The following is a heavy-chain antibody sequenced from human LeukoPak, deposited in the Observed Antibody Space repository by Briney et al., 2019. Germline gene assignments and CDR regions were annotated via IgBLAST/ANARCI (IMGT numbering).Heavy chain of an antibody. V-gene: IGHV4-34*01. CDR1: GGSFSGYY. Sequence: PSETLSLTCAVYGGSFSGYYWSWIRQPPGKGLEWIGEINHSGSTNYNPSLKSRVTISVDTSKNQFSLKLSSVTAADTAVYYCARLLTYYDFWSGPRYNWFDPWGQGTLVTVSS. CDR2: INHSGST. J-gene: IGHJ5*02. D-gene: IGHD3-3*01. CDR3: ARLLTYYDFWSGPRYNWFDP.